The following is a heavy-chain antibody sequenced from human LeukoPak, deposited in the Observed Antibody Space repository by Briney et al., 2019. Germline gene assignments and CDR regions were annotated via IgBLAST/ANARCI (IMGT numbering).Heavy chain of an antibody. V-gene: IGHV4-39*01. Sequence: SETLSLTCPVAGGSISSSTYNSGWLRQTPGKGLELIGSVYYTGITYYHPSAETRATITVKTSKSHFPLELNSVTAADTGVYFCARQVRSPVVMFMDVWGKGTTVSVSS. CDR1: GGSISSSTYN. D-gene: IGHD3-22*01. CDR3: ARQVRSPVVMFMDV. CDR2: VYYTGIT. J-gene: IGHJ6*03.